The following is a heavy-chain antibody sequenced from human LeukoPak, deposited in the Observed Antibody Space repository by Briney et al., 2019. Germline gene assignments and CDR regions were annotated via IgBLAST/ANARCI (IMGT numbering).Heavy chain of an antibody. CDR1: GGSISSGDYS. CDR3: ARVSGTVTTGNYYYYYGMDV. CDR2: IYYSGST. Sequence: SETLSLTCTVSGGSISSGDYSWSWIRQPPGKGLEWIGYIYYSGSTYYNPSLKSRVTISVDTSKNQFSLKLSSVTAADTAVYYCARVSGTVTTGNYYYYYGMDVWGQGTTVTVSS. V-gene: IGHV4-30-4*01. D-gene: IGHD4-11*01. J-gene: IGHJ6*02.